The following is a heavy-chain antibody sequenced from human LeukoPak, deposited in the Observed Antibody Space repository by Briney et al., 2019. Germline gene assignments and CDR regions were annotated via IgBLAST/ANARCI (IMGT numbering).Heavy chain of an antibody. J-gene: IGHJ6*03. V-gene: IGHV3-66*01. CDR1: GFTVSSNY. CDR2: TYSGGRT. CDR3: ARVLSGSGSLYYYYYYMDV. D-gene: IGHD3-10*01. Sequence: PWGSLRLSCAASGFTVSSNYMSWVRQAPGKGLEWVSVTYSGGRTYYADSVKGRFTISRDISKNTLYLQMNSLRAEDTAVYYCARVLSGSGSLYYYYYYMDVWGKGTTVTISS.